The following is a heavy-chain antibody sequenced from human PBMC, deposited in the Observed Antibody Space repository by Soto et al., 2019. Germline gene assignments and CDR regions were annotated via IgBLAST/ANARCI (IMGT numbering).Heavy chain of an antibody. Sequence: PGGSLRLSCAASGFTFSSYGMHWVRQAPGKGLEWVAVIWYDGSNKYYADSVKGRFTISRDNSKNTLYLQMNSLRAEDTAVYYCARDSEGYCSGGSCLRRYNWFDPWGQGTLVTVSS. D-gene: IGHD2-15*01. J-gene: IGHJ5*02. CDR1: GFTFSSYG. V-gene: IGHV3-33*01. CDR3: ARDSEGYCSGGSCLRRYNWFDP. CDR2: IWYDGSNK.